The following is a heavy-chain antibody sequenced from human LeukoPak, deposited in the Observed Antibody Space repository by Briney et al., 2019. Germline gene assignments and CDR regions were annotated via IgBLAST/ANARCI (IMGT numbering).Heavy chain of an antibody. J-gene: IGHJ6*03. CDR2: IYYSGST. D-gene: IGHD1-26*01. CDR1: GGSISSYY. Sequence: SETLSLTCTVSGGSISSYYWSWIRQPPGKGLEWIGYIYYSGSTNYNPSLKSRVTISVDTSKNQFSLKLSSVTAADTAVYYCAREDIGGADYYYMGVWGKGTTVTVSS. V-gene: IGHV4-59*01. CDR3: AREDIGGADYYYMGV.